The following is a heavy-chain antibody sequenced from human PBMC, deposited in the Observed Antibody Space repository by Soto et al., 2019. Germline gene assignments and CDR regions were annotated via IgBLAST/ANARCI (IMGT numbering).Heavy chain of an antibody. CDR3: ARDRGPWTNFDY. CDR2: IYYSGST. V-gene: IGHV4-31*03. D-gene: IGHD1-26*01. J-gene: IGHJ4*02. Sequence: QVQLQESGPGLVKPSQTLSLTCTVSGGSISSGGYYWSWIRQHPGKGLEWLGYIYYSGSTYYNPSLKSRVTISVDTSKTQFSLKLSSVTAADTAVYYCARDRGPWTNFDYWGQGTLVTVSS. CDR1: GGSISSGGYY.